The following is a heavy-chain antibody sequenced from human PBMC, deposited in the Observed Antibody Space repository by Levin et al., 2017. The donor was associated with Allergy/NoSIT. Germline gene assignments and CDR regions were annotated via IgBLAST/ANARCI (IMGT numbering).Heavy chain of an antibody. V-gene: IGHV4-34*01. D-gene: IGHD6-13*01. J-gene: IGHJ4*02. CDR3: ASPGGYSSSYYRKGDY. Sequence: SETLSLTCAVYGGSFSGYYWSWIRQPPGKGLEWIGEINHSGSTNYNPSLKSRVTISVDTSNNQFSLKLSSVTAADTAVYYCASPGGYSSSYYRKGDYWGQGTLVTVSS. CDR2: INHSGST. CDR1: GGSFSGYY.